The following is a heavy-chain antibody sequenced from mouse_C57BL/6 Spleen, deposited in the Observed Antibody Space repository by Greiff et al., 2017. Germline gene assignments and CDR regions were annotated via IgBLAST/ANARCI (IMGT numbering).Heavy chain of an antibody. CDR1: GYTFTSYW. CDR2: IYPSDSET. Sequence: QVQLKQPGAELVRPGSSVKLSCKASGYTFTSYWMDWVKQRPGQGLEWIGNIYPSDSETHYNQKFKDKATLTVDKSSSTAYMQLSSLTSEGAAVYYCARYWGYFDYWGQGTTLTVSS. V-gene: IGHV1-61*01. CDR3: ARYWGYFDY. J-gene: IGHJ2*01. D-gene: IGHD4-1*01.